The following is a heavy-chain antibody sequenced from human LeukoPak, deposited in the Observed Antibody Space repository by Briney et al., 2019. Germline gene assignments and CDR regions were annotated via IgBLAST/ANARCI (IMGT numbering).Heavy chain of an antibody. Sequence: ASVKVSCKASGYTFTSYDINWVRQATGQGLEWMGWMSPNSGDTGYAQEFQGRLTMTRDTSISTAYMELSSLRSEDTAVYYCARDSRTYSSGASWGQGTLVTVSS. D-gene: IGHD6-19*01. CDR2: MSPNSGDT. J-gene: IGHJ5*02. CDR1: GYTFTSYD. CDR3: ARDSRTYSSGAS. V-gene: IGHV1-8*01.